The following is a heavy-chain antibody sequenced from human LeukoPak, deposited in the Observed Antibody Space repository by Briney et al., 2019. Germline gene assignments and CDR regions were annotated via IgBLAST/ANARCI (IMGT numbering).Heavy chain of an antibody. D-gene: IGHD5-18*01. J-gene: IGHJ4*02. CDR1: GYTFTGYY. V-gene: IGHV1-2*06. Sequence: GASVKVSCKASGYTFTGYYMHWVRQAPGQGLEWMGRINPNSGGTNYAQKFQGRVTMTRDTSISTAYMELSRLRSDDTAVYYCARDLKGGITRGYSYGLAIDYWGQGTLVTVSS. CDR2: INPNSGGT. CDR3: ARDLKGGITRGYSYGLAIDY.